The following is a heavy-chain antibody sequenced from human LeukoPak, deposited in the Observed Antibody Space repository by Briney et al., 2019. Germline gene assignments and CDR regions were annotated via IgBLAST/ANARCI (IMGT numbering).Heavy chain of an antibody. CDR2: INSDGGST. J-gene: IGHJ4*02. Sequence: PGGSLRLSCAASGFTFSSYWMHWVRQAPGKGLVWVSRINSDGGSTTYADPVKGRFTISRDNAKKTLYLQMNSLRVEDTAVYYCVRDIGAVAGTDDYWGQGTLVTVSS. V-gene: IGHV3-74*01. CDR3: VRDIGAVAGTDDY. CDR1: GFTFSSYW. D-gene: IGHD6-19*01.